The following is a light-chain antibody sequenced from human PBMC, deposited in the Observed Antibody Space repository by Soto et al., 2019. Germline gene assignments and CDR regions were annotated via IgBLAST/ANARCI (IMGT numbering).Light chain of an antibody. Sequence: DILLTQSPAVLTVSLGDRAPLSCRASQSISRSLAWYQQKPGQAPRLLISDASTRATGIPARFSGSGSGTEFTLTISSLQSEDFALYYCQQYNSYSEAFGQGTKVDIK. V-gene: IGKV3-15*01. J-gene: IGKJ1*01. CDR1: QSISRS. CDR2: DAS. CDR3: QQYNSYSEA.